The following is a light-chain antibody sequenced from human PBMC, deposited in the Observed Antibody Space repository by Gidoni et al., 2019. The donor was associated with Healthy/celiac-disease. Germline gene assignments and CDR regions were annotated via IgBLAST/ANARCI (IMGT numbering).Light chain of an antibody. CDR1: QSVSSSY. CDR3: QQYGSSPYT. Sequence: PGERATLSCRASQSVSSSYLAWYQQKPGQAPRLLIYGASSRATGIPDRFSGSGSGTDFTLTISRLEPEDFAVYYCQQYGSSPYTFGQGTKLEIK. CDR2: GAS. V-gene: IGKV3-20*01. J-gene: IGKJ2*01.